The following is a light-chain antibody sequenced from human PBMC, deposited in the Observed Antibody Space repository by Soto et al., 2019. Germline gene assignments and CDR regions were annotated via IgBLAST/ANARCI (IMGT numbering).Light chain of an antibody. V-gene: IGKV3-15*01. CDR2: GAS. Sequence: ETMMTQSPATLSVSPGERATLSCRASQSVNSNLAWYQQKLGQAPRVLIYGASTRATGIPARFSGSGSETEFILTISSLQSEDFAVYYCQHYNTWPWTFGQGTKVDIK. CDR1: QSVNSN. CDR3: QHYNTWPWT. J-gene: IGKJ1*01.